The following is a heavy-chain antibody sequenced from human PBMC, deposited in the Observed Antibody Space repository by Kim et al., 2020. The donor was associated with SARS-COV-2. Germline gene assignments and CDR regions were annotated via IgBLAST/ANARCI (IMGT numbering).Heavy chain of an antibody. J-gene: IGHJ6*02. CDR1: GYTFTSYD. CDR3: ARGIATMGGMDV. D-gene: IGHD6-13*01. Sequence: ASVKVSCKASGYTFTSYDINWVRQATGQGLEWMGWMNPNSGNTGYAQKFQGRVTMTRNTSISTAYMELSSLRSEDTAVYYCARGIATMGGMDVWGQGTTVTVSS. V-gene: IGHV1-8*01. CDR2: MNPNSGNT.